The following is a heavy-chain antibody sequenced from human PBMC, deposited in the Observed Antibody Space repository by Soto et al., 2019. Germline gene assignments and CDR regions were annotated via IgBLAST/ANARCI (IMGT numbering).Heavy chain of an antibody. Sequence: SVKVSCKASGFTFTSSAMQWVRQARGQRLEWIGWIVVGSGNTNYAQKFQERVTITRDMSTSTAYMELSSLRSEDTAVYYCAADVGEAGTKDAFDIWGQGTMVTVSS. CDR1: GFTFTSSA. CDR2: IVVGSGNT. CDR3: AADVGEAGTKDAFDI. J-gene: IGHJ3*02. D-gene: IGHD6-19*01. V-gene: IGHV1-58*02.